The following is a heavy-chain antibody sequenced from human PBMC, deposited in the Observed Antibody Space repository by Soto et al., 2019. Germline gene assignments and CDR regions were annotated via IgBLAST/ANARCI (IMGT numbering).Heavy chain of an antibody. J-gene: IGHJ5*02. CDR2: IYNSGST. Sequence: TSETLSLTCPVSGGSISSGGYYWSWIRQHPGKGLEWIGYIYNSGSTYYNPSLKSRVTISVDTSKNQFSLQLSSVTAADTAVYYCARTAEYCSGGSCPRNWFDPWGQGTLVTVSS. V-gene: IGHV4-31*03. D-gene: IGHD2-15*01. CDR3: ARTAEYCSGGSCPRNWFDP. CDR1: GGSISSGGYY.